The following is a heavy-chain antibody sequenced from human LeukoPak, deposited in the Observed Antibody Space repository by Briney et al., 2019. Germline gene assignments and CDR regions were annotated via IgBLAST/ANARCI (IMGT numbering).Heavy chain of an antibody. J-gene: IGHJ6*02. V-gene: IGHV4-4*07. CDR2: IYTSGST. CDR1: GGSISSYY. Sequence: SSETLSLTCTVSGGSISSYYWSWIRQPAGKGLEWIGRIYTSGSTNYNPSLKSRVTMSVDTSKNQFSPKLSSVTAADTAVYYCARDGLRFLEWPPGYYYYGMDVWGQGTTVTVSS. D-gene: IGHD3-3*01. CDR3: ARDGLRFLEWPPGYYYYGMDV.